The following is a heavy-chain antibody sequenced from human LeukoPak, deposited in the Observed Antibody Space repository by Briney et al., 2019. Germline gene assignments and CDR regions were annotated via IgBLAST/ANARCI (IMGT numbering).Heavy chain of an antibody. J-gene: IGHJ3*02. D-gene: IGHD3-10*01. CDR1: GYSFSDYW. CDR3: ARHWGYYGSGSHRALDI. CDR2: IYPGDSNS. V-gene: IGHV5-51*01. Sequence: GESLKISCKGSGYSFSDYWIGWVRQMPGKGLEWMGIIYPGDSNSKYSPSVQGQVIISADRSINTAYMQWSGLKASDTAMYYCARHWGYYGSGSHRALDIWGQGTTVTVSS.